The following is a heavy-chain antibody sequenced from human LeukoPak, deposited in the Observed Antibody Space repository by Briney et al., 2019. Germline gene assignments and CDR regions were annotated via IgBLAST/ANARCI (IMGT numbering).Heavy chain of an antibody. V-gene: IGHV4-4*02. J-gene: IGHJ4*02. CDR3: ARAPLSGSPPIDY. Sequence: SGTLSLTCAVSGGSISSSNWWSWVRQPPGKGLEWIGEIYHSGSTNYNPSLKSRVTISVDKSKNQFSLKLSSVTAADTAVYYCARAPLSGSPPIDYWGQGTLVTVSS. D-gene: IGHD1-26*01. CDR2: IYHSGST. CDR1: GGSISSSNW.